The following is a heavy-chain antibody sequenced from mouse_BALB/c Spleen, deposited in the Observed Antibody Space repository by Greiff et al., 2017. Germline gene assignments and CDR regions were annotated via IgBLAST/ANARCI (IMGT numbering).Heavy chain of an antibody. CDR1: GFAFSSYD. CDR3: ARGRYGYYAMDY. Sequence: DVMLVESGGGLVKPGGSLKLSCAASGFAFSSYDMSWVRQTPEKRLEWVASISSGGSTYYPDSVKGRFTISRDNARNILYLQMSSLRSEDTAMYYCARGRYGYYAMDYWGQGTSVTVSS. CDR2: ISSGGST. D-gene: IGHD1-1*02. V-gene: IGHV5-6-5*01. J-gene: IGHJ4*01.